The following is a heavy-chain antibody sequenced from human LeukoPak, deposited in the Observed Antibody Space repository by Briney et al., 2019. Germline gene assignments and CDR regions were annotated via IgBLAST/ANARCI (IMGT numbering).Heavy chain of an antibody. V-gene: IGHV1-24*01. J-gene: IGHJ4*02. CDR3: ATAAEMATIWPYDY. CDR2: FDPEDGET. Sequence: ASVKVSCKVSGYTLTELSMHWVRQAPGKGLEWMGGFDPEDGETIYAQKFQGRVTMTEDTSTDTAYMELSSLRSEDTAVYYCATAAEMATIWPYDYWGQGTLVTVSS. D-gene: IGHD5-24*01. CDR1: GYTLTELS.